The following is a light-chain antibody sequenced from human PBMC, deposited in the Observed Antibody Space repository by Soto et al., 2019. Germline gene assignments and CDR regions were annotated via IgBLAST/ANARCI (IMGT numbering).Light chain of an antibody. V-gene: IGKV1-5*03. CDR1: QSLNSW. CDR3: QQYDNLPLT. J-gene: IGKJ4*02. CDR2: ETS. Sequence: DIQMTQSPSTLSASVGDRVSITCRASQSLNSWLAWYQQKPGKAPKLLIYETSTLESGVPSRFSGSGSGTEFTLTISILQPDDVATYYCQQYDNLPLTFGGGTKVEIK.